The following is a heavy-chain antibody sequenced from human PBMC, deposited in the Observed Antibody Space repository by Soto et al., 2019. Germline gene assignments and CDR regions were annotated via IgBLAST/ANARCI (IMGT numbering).Heavy chain of an antibody. D-gene: IGHD2-15*01. J-gene: IGHJ6*02. CDR2: INPNSGGT. Sequence: ASVKVSCKASGYTFTGYYMHWVRQAPGQGLEWMGWINPNSGGTNYAQKFQGWVTMTRDTSISTAYMELSRLRSDDTAVYYCARDGPCSGGSCYSPDTAMVHNYYYGMDVWGQGITVTVSS. CDR3: ARDGPCSGGSCYSPDTAMVHNYYYGMDV. V-gene: IGHV1-2*04. CDR1: GYTFTGYY.